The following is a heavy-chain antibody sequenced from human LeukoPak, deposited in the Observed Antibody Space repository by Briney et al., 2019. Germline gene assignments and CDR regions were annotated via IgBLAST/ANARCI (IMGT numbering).Heavy chain of an antibody. J-gene: IGHJ4*02. CDR2: IWYDGSNK. V-gene: IGHV3-33*06. D-gene: IGHD4-17*01. Sequence: QPGGSLRLSCAASGFTFSSHGMHWVRQAPGKGLEWVAVIWYDGSNKYYADSVKGRFTISRDNSKNTLYLQMNSLRAEDTAVYYCAKDIEDYGAGVNYWGQGTLVTVSS. CDR1: GFTFSSHG. CDR3: AKDIEDYGAGVNY.